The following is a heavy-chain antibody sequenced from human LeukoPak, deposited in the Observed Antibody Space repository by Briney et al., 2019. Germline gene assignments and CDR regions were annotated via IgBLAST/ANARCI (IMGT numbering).Heavy chain of an antibody. CDR3: ARGSDY. CDR2: ISPYNGNT. D-gene: IGHD1-26*01. V-gene: IGHV1-18*01. J-gene: IGHJ4*02. Sequence: ASVKVSCKASGYTFTTYGISWVRQAPGQGLEWMGWISPYNGNTNYAQKFQGRVTMTRDTSISTAYMELSRLRSDDTAVYYCARGSDYWGQGTLVTVSS. CDR1: GYTFTTYG.